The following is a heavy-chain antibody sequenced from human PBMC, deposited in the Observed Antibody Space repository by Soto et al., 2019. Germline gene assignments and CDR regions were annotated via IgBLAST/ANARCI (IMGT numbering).Heavy chain of an antibody. J-gene: IGHJ4*02. V-gene: IGHV3-48*01. D-gene: IGHD3-22*01. CDR1: GLTLSTSS. CDR3: EKVGESGFYTVGR. CDR2: IRRHTSVT. Sequence: GGSLRLSCAAFGLTLSTSSMNRVRQAPGRGLEWISYIRRHTSVTAYADSVKGRFTISRDSAKNSLYLQMDSLRVEDTAGYYWEKVGESGFYTVGRGGKGTLATVSS.